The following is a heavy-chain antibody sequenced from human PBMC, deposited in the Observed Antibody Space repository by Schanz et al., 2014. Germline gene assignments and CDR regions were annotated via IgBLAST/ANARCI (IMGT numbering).Heavy chain of an antibody. CDR2: IKHDGSEK. CDR1: GFTFSNYW. CDR3: ARDEGRDGYNLAFDV. D-gene: IGHD5-12*01. V-gene: IGHV3-7*03. Sequence: EVLLVESGGGLVQPGGSLRLSCAASGFTFSNYWMSWVRQAPGKGLEWVAYIKHDGSEKYHVDSVKGRFIISRDNAKGSVYLQMNSLRAEDTAVYFCARDEGRDGYNLAFDVWGQGTLVTVSS. J-gene: IGHJ3*01.